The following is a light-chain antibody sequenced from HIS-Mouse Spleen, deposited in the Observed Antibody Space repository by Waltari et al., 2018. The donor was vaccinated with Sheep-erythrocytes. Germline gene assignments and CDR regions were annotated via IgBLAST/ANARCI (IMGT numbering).Light chain of an antibody. J-gene: IGLJ2*01. CDR1: ALPKQY. V-gene: IGLV3-25*03. Sequence: SYELTQPPSVSVSPGQTARITCSGDALPKQYAYWYQQKPGQAPVLVIYKDSERPSGIPWRVSGSSSGTTVTLTISGVQAEDEADYYCQSADSSGTYVVFGGGTKLTVL. CDR2: KDS. CDR3: QSADSSGTYVV.